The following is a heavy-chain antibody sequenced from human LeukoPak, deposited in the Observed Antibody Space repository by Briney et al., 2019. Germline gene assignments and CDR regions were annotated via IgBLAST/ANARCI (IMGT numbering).Heavy chain of an antibody. V-gene: IGHV3-30-3*01. J-gene: IGHJ4*02. D-gene: IGHD5-18*01. Sequence: GGSLRLSCAASGFTFSSYAMHWVRQAPGKGLEWVAVISYDGSNKYYADSVKGRFTISRDNSKNTLYLQMNSLRAEDTAVYYCAKDFKTGYSYGSLFDYWGQGTLVTVSS. CDR2: ISYDGSNK. CDR3: AKDFKTGYSYGSLFDY. CDR1: GFTFSSYA.